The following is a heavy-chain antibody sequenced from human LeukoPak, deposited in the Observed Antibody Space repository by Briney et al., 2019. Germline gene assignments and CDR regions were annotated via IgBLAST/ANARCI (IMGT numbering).Heavy chain of an antibody. D-gene: IGHD2/OR15-2a*01. V-gene: IGHV3-33*01. J-gene: IGHJ4*02. CDR3: AREGPCGNSQFDY. CDR2: IWYDGSNK. Sequence: GGSLRLSCAASGFTFSSYGMHWVRQAPGKGLEWVALIWYDGSNKYYADSVKGRLTISRDNSKNTLYLQMNSLRAEDTAVYYCAREGPCGNSQFDYWGQGTLVTVSS. CDR1: GFTFSSYG.